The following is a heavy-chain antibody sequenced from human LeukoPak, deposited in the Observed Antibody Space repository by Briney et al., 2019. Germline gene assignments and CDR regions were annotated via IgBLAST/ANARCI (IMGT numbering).Heavy chain of an antibody. Sequence: ASVKVSCKASGYTFTSYGISWVRQAPGQGLEWMGWISAYNGNTNYAQKLQGRVTMTTDTSTSTAYTELRSLRSDDTAVYYCARRQLYYGMDVWGQGTTVTVSS. CDR2: ISAYNGNT. CDR3: ARRQLYYGMDV. CDR1: GYTFTSYG. V-gene: IGHV1-18*01. J-gene: IGHJ6*02. D-gene: IGHD1-1*01.